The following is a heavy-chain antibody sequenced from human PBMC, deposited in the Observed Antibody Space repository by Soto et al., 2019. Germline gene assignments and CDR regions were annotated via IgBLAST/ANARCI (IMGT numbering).Heavy chain of an antibody. CDR3: ARDAYDDYSTTYYFDY. Sequence: SVKVSCKASGGTFSSYAISWVRQAPGQGLEWMGGIIPIFGTANYAQKFQGRVTITADESTSTAYMELSSLRSEDTAVYYCARDAYDDYSTTYYFDYSGPGPRLTLS. CDR2: IIPIFGTA. V-gene: IGHV1-69*13. D-gene: IGHD4-4*01. CDR1: GGTFSSYA. J-gene: IGHJ4*02.